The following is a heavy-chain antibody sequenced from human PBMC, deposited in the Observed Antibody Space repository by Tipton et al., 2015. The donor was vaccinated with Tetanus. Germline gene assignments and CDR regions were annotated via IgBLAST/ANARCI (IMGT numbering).Heavy chain of an antibody. CDR2: IYYSGTT. CDR3: ARQADNWPDP. J-gene: IGHJ5*02. Sequence: TLSLTCSLSGGSISSGTYYWGWIRQPPGKGLEWIGNIYYSGTTYYTSSLKSRVTISLDISKNQFSLKMTSVTAADTAVYYCARQADNWPDPWGQGILVTVSS. D-gene: IGHD1-20*01. V-gene: IGHV4-39*01. CDR1: GGSISSGTYY.